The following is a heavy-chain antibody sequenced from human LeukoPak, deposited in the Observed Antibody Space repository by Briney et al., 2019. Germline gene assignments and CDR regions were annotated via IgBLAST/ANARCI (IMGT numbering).Heavy chain of an antibody. V-gene: IGHV3-21*01. CDR2: ITATSLHI. CDR3: ARDDRSPTGLDAFDI. Sequence: GGSLRLSCAASGVTFSGYSMNWVRQAPGKGLEWVSAITATSLHIYYADSVKGRFTISRDNAKNLLYLQMNSLRAEDTAVYYCARDDRSPTGLDAFDIWGQGTMVTVSS. D-gene: IGHD3-22*01. J-gene: IGHJ3*02. CDR1: GVTFSGYS.